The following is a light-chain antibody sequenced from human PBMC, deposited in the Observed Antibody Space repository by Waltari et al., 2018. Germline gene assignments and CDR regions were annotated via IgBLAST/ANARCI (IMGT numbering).Light chain of an antibody. CDR3: QHYVRLPAT. CDR2: GAS. J-gene: IGKJ1*01. V-gene: IGKV3-20*01. Sequence: EIVLTQSPGTLSLSPGERATLSCRASQSVGRSLAWYQQIPGQAPRLLIYGASSRATGIPDRFSGSGSGTDFSLTISRREPEDLAVYFCQHYVRLPATFGQGTKVAI. CDR1: QSVGRS.